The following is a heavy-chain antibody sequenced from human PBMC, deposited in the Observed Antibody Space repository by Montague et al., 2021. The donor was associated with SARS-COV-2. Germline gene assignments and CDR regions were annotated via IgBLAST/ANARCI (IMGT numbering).Heavy chain of an antibody. D-gene: IGHD6-13*01. V-gene: IGHV3-48*02. CDR1: GFTFSSCS. CDR3: ARDLYSSSWPGNWFDP. J-gene: IGHJ5*02. CDR2: ISSSGTTI. Sequence: SLRLSWAASGFTFSSCSMNWVRQAPGKGLEWVSYISSSGTTIYYADSVKGRFTISRDNAKNSRYLQMNSLRDEDTAVYYCARDLYSSSWPGNWFDPWGQGTLVTVSS.